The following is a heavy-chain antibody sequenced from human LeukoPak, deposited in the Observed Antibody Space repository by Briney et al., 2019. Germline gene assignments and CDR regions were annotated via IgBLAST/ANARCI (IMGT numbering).Heavy chain of an antibody. D-gene: IGHD3-16*01. CDR1: GFSFSSYA. J-gene: IGHJ4*02. V-gene: IGHV3-23*01. CDR3: AKMWRVGGVTTLDY. CDR2: ISGRDGST. Sequence: GGSLRLSCAASGFSFSSYAMSWVRQAPGKGLEWVSNISGRDGSTYYADSVKGRFTISRENSKDTLYLEMSSLRVDDTAVYYCAKMWRVGGVTTLDYWGQGTLVTVDS.